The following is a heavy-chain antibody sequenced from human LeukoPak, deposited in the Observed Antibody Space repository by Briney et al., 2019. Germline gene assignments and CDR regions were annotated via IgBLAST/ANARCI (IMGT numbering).Heavy chain of an antibody. V-gene: IGHV1-18*01. D-gene: IGHD2/OR15-2a*01. CDR3: ARVWALEYFPRYYFDY. J-gene: IGHJ4*02. CDR1: GYTFTSYG. Sequence: GASVKVSCKASGYTFTSYGISWVRQAPGQGLEWMGWISAYNGNTNYAQKLQGRVTMTTDTSTSTAYMELRSLRSDDTAVYYCARVWALEYFPRYYFDYWGQGTLVTVSS. CDR2: ISAYNGNT.